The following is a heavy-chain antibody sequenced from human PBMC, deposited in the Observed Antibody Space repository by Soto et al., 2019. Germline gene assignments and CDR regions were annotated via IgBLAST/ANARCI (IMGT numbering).Heavy chain of an antibody. D-gene: IGHD2-15*01. CDR2: IKSKRDGGTT. Sequence: EVQLVESGGGLVKPGGSLRLSCAASGFSFSNGWMSWVRQDPGKGLEWVGRIKSKRDGGTTDYTAPVKGRFTISRDDSKDTLYLQMNSMKNEDTAIYYCTTDSTQTFCDGGSCYSVPTKINDSWGQGTLVTVSS. CDR3: TTDSTQTFCDGGSCYSVPTKINDS. J-gene: IGHJ4*02. V-gene: IGHV3-15*01. CDR1: GFSFSNGW.